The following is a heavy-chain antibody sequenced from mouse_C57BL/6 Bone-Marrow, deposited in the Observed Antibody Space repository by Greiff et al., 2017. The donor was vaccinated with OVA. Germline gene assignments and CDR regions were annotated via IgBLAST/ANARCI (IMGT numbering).Heavy chain of an antibody. CDR2: ILPGSGST. CDR1: GYTFTGYW. J-gene: IGHJ4*01. D-gene: IGHD4-1*01. V-gene: IGHV1-9*01. Sequence: QVQLQQSGAELMKPGASVKLSCKATGYTFTGYWIEWVKQRPGHGLEWIGEILPGSGSTNYNEKFKGKATFTADTSSNTAYMQRSSLTTEDSAIYYCARDWLVNWDRDYYAMDYWGQGTSVTVSS. CDR3: ARDWLVNWDRDYYAMDY.